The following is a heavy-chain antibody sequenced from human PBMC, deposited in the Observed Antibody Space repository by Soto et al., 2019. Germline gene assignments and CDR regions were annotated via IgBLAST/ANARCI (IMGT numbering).Heavy chain of an antibody. D-gene: IGHD5-12*01. CDR2: ISAYNGNT. J-gene: IGHJ4*02. CDR1: GYIFTSYG. CDR3: ARDQADVIVATRIRSDY. Sequence: QVQLVQSGAEVKKPGASVKVSCKASGYIFTSYGISWVRQAPGQGLEWMGWISAYNGNTNYAQKLQGRVTMTTDTSTSTAYMELRSLRSDDTAVYYCARDQADVIVATRIRSDYWGQGTLVTVSS. V-gene: IGHV1-18*01.